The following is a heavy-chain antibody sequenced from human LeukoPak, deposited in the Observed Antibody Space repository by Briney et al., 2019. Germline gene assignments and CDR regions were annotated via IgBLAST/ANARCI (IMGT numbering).Heavy chain of an antibody. Sequence: PSETLSLTCTVPGGSISSYYWSWIRQPPGKGLEWIGYIYYSGSTNYNPSLKSRVTISVDTSKNQFSLKLSSVTAADTAVYYCARENSSGHDYWGQGTLVTVSS. CDR2: IYYSGST. D-gene: IGHD6-19*01. J-gene: IGHJ4*02. V-gene: IGHV4-59*01. CDR3: ARENSSGHDY. CDR1: GGSISSYY.